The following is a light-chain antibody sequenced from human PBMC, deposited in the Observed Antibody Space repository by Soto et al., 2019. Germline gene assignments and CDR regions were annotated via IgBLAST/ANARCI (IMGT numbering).Light chain of an antibody. V-gene: IGKV1-9*01. Sequence: IHTSAPPAFLSALVESTTIISWRNSQGISNYLAWYQQKPGKAPKLLIYGASTLQSGVPERFSGSGSGTDFTLTISSLEPEDFAVYYCHQYGIYPPWTFGQGTKVDIK. J-gene: IGKJ1*01. CDR3: HQYGIYPPWT. CDR2: GAS. CDR1: QGISNY.